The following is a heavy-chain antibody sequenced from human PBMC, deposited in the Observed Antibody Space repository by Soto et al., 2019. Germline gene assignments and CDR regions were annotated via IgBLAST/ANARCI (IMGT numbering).Heavy chain of an antibody. CDR2: VKSKADGGSG. D-gene: IGHD1-26*01. J-gene: IGHJ4*01. CDR1: GFPFNNAW. CDR3: TTDSRTTLPEIRFDF. Sequence: PGGSLRLSCAASGFPFNNAWINWVRQVPGKGLEWVGRVKSKADGGSGDYAAPVKGRFVVSRDDSKDIVHLQMNSLKIEDTGVYYCTTDSRTTLPEIRFDFWGHATQVTVAS. V-gene: IGHV3-15*07.